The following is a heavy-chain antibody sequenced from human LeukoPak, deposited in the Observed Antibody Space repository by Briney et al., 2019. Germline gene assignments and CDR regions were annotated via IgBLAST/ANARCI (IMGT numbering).Heavy chain of an antibody. V-gene: IGHV4-31*03. CDR3: ARGGKYCSGGSCYPDFDY. CDR1: GGSISSGAYY. J-gene: IGHJ4*02. CDR2: IYYTWYT. Sequence: PSETLSLTCTVSGGSISSGAYYWSWIGQHPGKGLEWIGCIYYTWYTYYNPSLKSRLTMSVDTSKNQFSLKLRSVTAADTVVYYCARGGKYCSGGSCYPDFDYWGQGTLVTVSS. D-gene: IGHD2-15*01.